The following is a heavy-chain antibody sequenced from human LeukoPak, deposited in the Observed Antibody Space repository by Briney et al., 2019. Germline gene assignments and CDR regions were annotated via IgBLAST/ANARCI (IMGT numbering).Heavy chain of an antibody. J-gene: IGHJ4*02. V-gene: IGHV3-23*01. CDR2: ISASGVST. CDR1: GFTFSDSA. Sequence: GGSLRLSCAASGFTFSDSAMTWVRQAPGKGLEWVSLISASGVSTYYADSVKGRFTISRDNSKNTLYLQMNRLRPEDTAVYYCARGTVTAPDYWGQGTLVTLSS. D-gene: IGHD2-21*02. CDR3: ARGTVTAPDY.